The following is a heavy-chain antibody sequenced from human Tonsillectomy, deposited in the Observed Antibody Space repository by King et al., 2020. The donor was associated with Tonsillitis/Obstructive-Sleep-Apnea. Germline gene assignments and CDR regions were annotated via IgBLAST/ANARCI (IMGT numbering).Heavy chain of an antibody. CDR2: ISGSGGST. CDR1: GFTFSSYA. J-gene: IGHJ4*02. V-gene: IGHV3-23*04. CDR3: AKVLMDHGDYMIDY. Sequence: VQLVESGGGLVQPGGSLRLSCAASGFTFSSYAMSWVRQAPGKGLEWGSAISGSGGSTHYAYSVKGRFTISRDNSKNTLYLQMNSLRAEDTAVYYCAKVLMDHGDYMIDYWGQGTLVTVSS. D-gene: IGHD4-17*01.